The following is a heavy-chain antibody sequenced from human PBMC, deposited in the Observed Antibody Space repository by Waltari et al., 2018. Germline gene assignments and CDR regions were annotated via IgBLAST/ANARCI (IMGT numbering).Heavy chain of an antibody. V-gene: IGHV4-59*08. CDR2: LRNTRKT. D-gene: IGHD3-22*01. Sequence: RQVPGKGLEWIAYLRNTRKTEKNPSSESSVTISADTAKKQFTLRLTYVAAADTDVYYCARLPTKYYDSLGWGFFDQCGQGILGTVSS. J-gene: IGHJ4*02. CDR3: ARLPTKYYDSLGWGFFDQ.